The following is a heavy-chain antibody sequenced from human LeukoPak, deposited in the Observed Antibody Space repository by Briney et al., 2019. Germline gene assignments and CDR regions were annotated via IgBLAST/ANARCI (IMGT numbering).Heavy chain of an antibody. Sequence: GGSLRLSCAASGFTFSSYAMHWVRQAPGKGLEWVAVISYDGSNKYYADSVKGRFTISRDNSKNTLYLQMNSLRAEDTAVYYCARGTPTALANFDYWGQGTLVTVSS. D-gene: IGHD5-12*01. J-gene: IGHJ4*02. CDR2: ISYDGSNK. CDR1: GFTFSSYA. CDR3: ARGTPTALANFDY. V-gene: IGHV3-30-3*01.